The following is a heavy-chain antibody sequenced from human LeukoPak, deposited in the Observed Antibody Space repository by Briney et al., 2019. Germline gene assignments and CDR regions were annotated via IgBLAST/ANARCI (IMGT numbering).Heavy chain of an antibody. Sequence: GGSLRLSCAASGFTFSSYSMNWVRQAPGKGLEWVSSISSSSSYIYYADSVKGRFTISRDNAKNSLNLQMSSLRAEDMALYYCAKDSSSWYGEGFDYWGQGTLVTVSS. CDR1: GFTFSSYS. D-gene: IGHD6-13*01. V-gene: IGHV3-21*04. CDR3: AKDSSSWYGEGFDY. J-gene: IGHJ4*02. CDR2: ISSSSSYI.